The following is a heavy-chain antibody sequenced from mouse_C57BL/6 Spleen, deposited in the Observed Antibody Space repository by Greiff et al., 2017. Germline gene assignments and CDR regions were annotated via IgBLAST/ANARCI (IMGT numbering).Heavy chain of an antibody. D-gene: IGHD2-5*01. V-gene: IGHV1-50*01. CDR2: IDPSDSYT. J-gene: IGHJ4*01. Sequence: QVQLQQPGAELVKPGASVKLSCKASGYTFTSYWMQWVKQRPGQGLEWIGEIDPSDSYTNYNQKFKGKATLTVDPSSSTAYMQLSILTSEDSAVXYSARMGPAYYSNPDYAMDYWGQGTSVTVSS. CDR1: GYTFTSYW. CDR3: ARMGPAYYSNPDYAMDY.